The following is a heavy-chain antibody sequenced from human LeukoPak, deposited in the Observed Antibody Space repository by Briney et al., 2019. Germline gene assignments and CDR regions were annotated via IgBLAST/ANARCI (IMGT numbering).Heavy chain of an antibody. Sequence: SETLSLTCTLSGGSINNYYWSWIRQPPGKGLEWIGYIYYNGNTNYNPSLKSRVTISVDTPKNQFSLKLSSVTAADTAVYFCAREYSSGLSWFDPWGQGTLVTVSS. V-gene: IGHV4-59*01. D-gene: IGHD6-19*01. J-gene: IGHJ5*02. CDR1: GGSINNYY. CDR2: IYYNGNT. CDR3: AREYSSGLSWFDP.